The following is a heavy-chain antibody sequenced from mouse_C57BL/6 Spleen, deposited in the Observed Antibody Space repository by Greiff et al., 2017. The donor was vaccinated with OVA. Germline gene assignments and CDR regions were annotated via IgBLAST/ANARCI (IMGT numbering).Heavy chain of an antibody. CDR3: ARALYYYGSKEAMDY. CDR1: GFTFSSYA. D-gene: IGHD1-1*01. Sequence: EVMLVESGGGLVKPGGSLKLSCAASGFTFSSYAMSWVRQTPEKRLEWVATISDGGSYTYYPDNVKGRFTISRDNAKNNLYLQMSHLKSEDTAMYYCARALYYYGSKEAMDYWGQGTSVTVS. CDR2: ISDGGSYT. J-gene: IGHJ4*01. V-gene: IGHV5-4*03.